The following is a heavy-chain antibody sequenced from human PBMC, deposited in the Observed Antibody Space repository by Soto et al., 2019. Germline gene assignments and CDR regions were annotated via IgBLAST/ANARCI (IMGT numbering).Heavy chain of an antibody. V-gene: IGHV1-24*01. CDR1: GYTLTELS. Sequence: ASVKVSCKVSGYTLTELSMHWVRQAPGKGLEWMGGFDPEDGETIYAQKFQGRVTMTEDTSTDTAYMELSSLRSEDTAVYYCSTDSGYYYDSSGYYYFDYWGQGTLVTVS. D-gene: IGHD3-22*01. CDR2: FDPEDGET. CDR3: STDSGYYYDSSGYYYFDY. J-gene: IGHJ4*02.